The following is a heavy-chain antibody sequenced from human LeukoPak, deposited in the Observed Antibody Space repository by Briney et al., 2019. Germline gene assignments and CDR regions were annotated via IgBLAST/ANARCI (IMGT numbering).Heavy chain of an antibody. V-gene: IGHV4-34*01. CDR1: GGSFSGYY. CDR2: INHSGST. D-gene: IGHD3-10*01. CDR3: ARGLDYYGSGSYYPYFDY. J-gene: IGHJ4*02. Sequence: SETLSLTCAVYGGSFSGYYWSRIRQPPGKGLEWIGEINHSGSTNYNPSLKSRVTISVDTSKNQFSLKLSSVTAADTAVYYCARGLDYYGSGSYYPYFDYWGQGTLVTVSS.